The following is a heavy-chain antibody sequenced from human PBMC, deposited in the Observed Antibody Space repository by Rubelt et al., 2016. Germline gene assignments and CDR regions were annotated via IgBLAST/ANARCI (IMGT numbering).Heavy chain of an antibody. V-gene: IGHV4-4*02. D-gene: IGHD3-9*01. CDR1: GGSISSSNW. CDR2: IYHSGST. J-gene: IGHJ6*02. Sequence: VRHSGALSLTCAVSGGSISSSNWWSWVRQPPGKGLEWIGEIYHSGSTNYNPSLKSRVTISVDKSKNQFSLKLSSVTAADTAVDYCARGMTYDILTGYLYGMDVWGQGTTVTVSS. CDR3: ARGMTYDILTGYLYGMDV.